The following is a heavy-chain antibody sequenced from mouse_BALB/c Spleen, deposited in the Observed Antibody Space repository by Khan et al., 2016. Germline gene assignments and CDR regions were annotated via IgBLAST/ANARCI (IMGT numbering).Heavy chain of an antibody. V-gene: IGHV14-1*02. CDR3: SGEVSLRTGRGFAY. CDR2: IDPENGHT. CDR1: GFNIKDYY. J-gene: IGHJ3*01. D-gene: IGHD1-1*01. Sequence: VQLQQPGAELVRPGALVKLSCKASGFNIKDYYLHWVKQRPEQGLEWVGWIDPENGHTIYDPKFQGKATMTADTPYNTAYLQLSSLTSEDTAVCYYSGEVSLRTGRGFAYWGKGTLVTVSA.